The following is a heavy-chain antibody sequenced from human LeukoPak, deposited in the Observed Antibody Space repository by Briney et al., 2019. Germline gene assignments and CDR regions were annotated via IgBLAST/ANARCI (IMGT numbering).Heavy chain of an antibody. V-gene: IGHV3-30*03. J-gene: IGHJ3*02. D-gene: IGHD6-19*01. CDR3: AIPGYSSGWYAVAAFDI. CDR2: ISKDGSNK. Sequence: PGGSLRLSCAASGFTFSSYGMHWVRQPPGKGLEWVAVISKDGSNKYYADSVKGRVTISRDNAKNSLYLQMNSLRAEATAVYYCAIPGYSSGWYAVAAFDIWGQGTMVTVSS. CDR1: GFTFSSYG.